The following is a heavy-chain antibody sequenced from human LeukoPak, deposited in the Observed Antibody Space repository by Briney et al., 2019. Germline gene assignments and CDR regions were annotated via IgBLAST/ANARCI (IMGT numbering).Heavy chain of an antibody. CDR2: IYYSGST. Sequence: SETLSLTCTVSGGSISSSSYYWGWIRQPPGKGLEWSGSIYYSGSTYYNPSLKSRVTISVDTSKNQFSLKLSSVTAADTAVYYCAGDGNLGDYYYMDVWGKGTTVTVSS. CDR3: AGDGNLGDYYYMDV. D-gene: IGHD3-16*01. J-gene: IGHJ6*03. CDR1: GGSISSSSYY. V-gene: IGHV4-39*07.